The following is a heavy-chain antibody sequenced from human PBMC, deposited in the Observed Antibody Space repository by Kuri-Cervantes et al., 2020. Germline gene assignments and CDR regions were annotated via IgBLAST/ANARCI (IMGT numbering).Heavy chain of an antibody. Sequence: GGSLRLSCAASGFTVSSNYMSWVRQAPGKGLEWVSVIYSGGSTYYADSVKGRFTISRDNSNNTLYLQMNSLRAEDTAVYYCAKEYCSSTSCYLSYYYYYGMDVWGQGTTVTVSS. CDR2: IYSGGST. CDR1: GFTVSSNY. D-gene: IGHD2-2*01. J-gene: IGHJ6*02. CDR3: AKEYCSSTSCYLSYYYYYGMDV. V-gene: IGHV3-53*05.